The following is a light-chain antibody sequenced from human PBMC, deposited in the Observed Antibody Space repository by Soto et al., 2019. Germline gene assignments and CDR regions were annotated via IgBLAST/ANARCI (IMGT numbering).Light chain of an antibody. CDR1: QSIGNW. CDR3: QQYTSYV. J-gene: IGKJ3*01. V-gene: IGKV1-5*03. Sequence: DVQMTQTPSSLSASVGDRVILTCRASQSIGNWLAWYQQKPGKAPKLLIYKASSLESGVPTRFSGSGSGTDFTRTIRSLQPEYFATYYCQQYTSYVFGPGTKVHIK. CDR2: KAS.